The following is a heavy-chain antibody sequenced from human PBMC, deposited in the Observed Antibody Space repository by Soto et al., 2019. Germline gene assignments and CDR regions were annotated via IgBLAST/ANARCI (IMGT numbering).Heavy chain of an antibody. J-gene: IGHJ6*03. Sequence: SETLSLTCTVSGGSISSYYWSWIRRPPGKGLEWIGYIYYSGSTNYNPSLKSRVTISVDTSKNQFSLKLSSVTAADTAVYYCARGREYYYYYMDVWGKGTTVTVSS. CDR2: IYYSGST. V-gene: IGHV4-59*01. CDR1: GGSISSYY. CDR3: ARGREYYYYYMDV.